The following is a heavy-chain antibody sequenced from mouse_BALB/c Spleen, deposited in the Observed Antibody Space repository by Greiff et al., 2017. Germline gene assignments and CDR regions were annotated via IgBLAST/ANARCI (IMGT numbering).Heavy chain of an antibody. Sequence: EVMLVESGPGLVKPSQSLSLTCTVTGYSITSDYAWNWIRQFPGNKLEWMGYISYSGSTSYNPSLKSRISITRDTSKNQFFLQLNSVTTEDTATYYCARSGGYDERYYAMDYWGQGTSVTVSS. CDR3: ARSGGYDERYYAMDY. D-gene: IGHD2-2*01. J-gene: IGHJ4*01. CDR2: ISYSGST. CDR1: GYSITSDYA. V-gene: IGHV3-2*02.